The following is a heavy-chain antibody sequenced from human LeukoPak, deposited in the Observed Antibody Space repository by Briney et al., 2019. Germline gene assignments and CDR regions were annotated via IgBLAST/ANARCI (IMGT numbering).Heavy chain of an antibody. D-gene: IGHD5-24*01. V-gene: IGHV1-2*02. Sequence: ASVKGSCKASGYTFTGYYMHWVRQAPGQRPEWIGWINPNSGGTNYAQKFQGRVTMTRDTSISTAYMELSRLRSDDTAVYYCASAVEKATMDYWGQGTQVTVSS. CDR2: INPNSGGT. CDR1: GYTFTGYY. J-gene: IGHJ4*02. CDR3: ASAVEKATMDY.